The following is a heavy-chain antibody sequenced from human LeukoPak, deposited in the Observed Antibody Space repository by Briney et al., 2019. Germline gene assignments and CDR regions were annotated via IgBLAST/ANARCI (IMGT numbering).Heavy chain of an antibody. J-gene: IGHJ2*01. D-gene: IGHD6-19*01. V-gene: IGHV1-69*13. Sequence: ASVKVSCKASGGTFSSYAISWVRQAPGQGLEWMGGIIPIFGTANYGQKFQGRVTITADESTGTAYMELSSLRSEDTAVYYCARTTQWLVPLTPDYWYFDLWGRGTLVTVSS. CDR2: IIPIFGTA. CDR3: ARTTQWLVPLTPDYWYFDL. CDR1: GGTFSSYA.